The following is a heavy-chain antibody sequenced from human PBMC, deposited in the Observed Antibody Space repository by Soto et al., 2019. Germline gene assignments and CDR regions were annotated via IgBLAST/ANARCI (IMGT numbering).Heavy chain of an antibody. D-gene: IGHD2-15*01. CDR1: GGSISSYY. V-gene: IGHV4-59*01. Sequence: PSETLSLTCTVSGGSISSYYWSWIRQPPGKGLEWIGYIYYSGSTNYNPSLKSRVTISVDTSKNQFSLKLISVTAADTAVYYCATGVGYCSGGSCYSAFDIWGQGTMVTVSS. J-gene: IGHJ3*02. CDR3: ATGVGYCSGGSCYSAFDI. CDR2: IYYSGST.